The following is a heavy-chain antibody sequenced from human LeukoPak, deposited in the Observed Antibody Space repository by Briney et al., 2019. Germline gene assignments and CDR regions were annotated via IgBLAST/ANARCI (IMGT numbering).Heavy chain of an antibody. D-gene: IGHD1-14*01. CDR2: INPNSGGT. CDR1: GYTFTCYY. J-gene: IGHJ6*03. V-gene: IGHV1-2*06. Sequence: GASVKVSCKASGYTFTCYYMHWVRQAHGQGLEWMGRINPNSGGTNYAQKFQGRVTMTRDTSISTAYMELSRLRSDDTAVYYCARAPNRRTAYYMYVWGKGTTVTVSS. CDR3: ARAPNRRTAYYMYV.